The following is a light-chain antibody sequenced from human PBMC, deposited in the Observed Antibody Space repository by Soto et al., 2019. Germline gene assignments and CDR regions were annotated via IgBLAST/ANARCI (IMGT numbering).Light chain of an antibody. J-gene: IGKJ3*01. CDR1: QSVSSSY. CDR3: QQYGSSPLST. CDR2: GAS. V-gene: IGKV3-20*01. Sequence: EIVLTQSPGTLSLSPGARATLSCRASQSVSSSYLAWYQQRPGQAPRLLIYGASSRATGIPDRFSGSGSGTDFTLTISRLEPEDFAVYYCQQYGSSPLSTFGPGTKVDIK.